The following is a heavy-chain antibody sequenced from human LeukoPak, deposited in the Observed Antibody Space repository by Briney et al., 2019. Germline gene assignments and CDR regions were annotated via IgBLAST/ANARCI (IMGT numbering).Heavy chain of an antibody. J-gene: IGHJ4*02. V-gene: IGHV3-48*01. CDR3: ARDRSPLGGATLDY. D-gene: IGHD1-26*01. CDR2: ISSSSSTI. CDR1: GFTFSSYS. Sequence: GGSLRLSCAASGFTFSSYSMNWVRQAPGKGLEWVSYISSSSSTIYYADSVKGRFTISRDNAKNSLYLQRNSLSAEDTAVYCCARDRSPLGGATLDYWGQGTLVTVSS.